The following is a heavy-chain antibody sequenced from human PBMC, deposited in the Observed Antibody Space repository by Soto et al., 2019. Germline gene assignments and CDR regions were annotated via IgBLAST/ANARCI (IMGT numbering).Heavy chain of an antibody. J-gene: IGHJ4*02. CDR1: GGSISSYY. V-gene: IGHV4-59*01. Sequence: TSETLSLTCTVSGGSISSYYWSWIRQPPGKGLEWIGYIYYSGSSNYNPSLKSRVTISVDTSKNQFSLKLSSVTAADTAVYYCTRHEGGAAADRPLDYWGQGTLVTVSS. CDR3: TRHEGGAAADRPLDY. D-gene: IGHD6-13*01. CDR2: IYYSGSS.